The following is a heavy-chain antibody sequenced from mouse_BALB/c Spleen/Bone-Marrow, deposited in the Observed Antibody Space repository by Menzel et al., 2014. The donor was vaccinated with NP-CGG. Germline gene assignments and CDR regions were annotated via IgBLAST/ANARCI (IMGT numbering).Heavy chain of an antibody. J-gene: IGHJ4*01. CDR2: IWAGGRT. CDR1: GFSLTNYG. Sequence: QVQLQQPGPGLVAPSQSLSITCNVSGFSLTNYGVHWVRQPPGKGLEWLGVIWAGGRTNYNSALMSRLSISKDNSKSQVFLKMNSLQTDDTAMYYRARGKDYYGSSDAMDYWGQGTSVTVSS. V-gene: IGHV2-9*02. CDR3: ARGKDYYGSSDAMDY. D-gene: IGHD1-1*01.